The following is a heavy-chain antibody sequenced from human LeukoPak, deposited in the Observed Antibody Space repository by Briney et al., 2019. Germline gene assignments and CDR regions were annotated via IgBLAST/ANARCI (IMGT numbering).Heavy chain of an antibody. J-gene: IGHJ4*02. V-gene: IGHV1-46*01. CDR1: GYTLTELS. CDR3: ARASHDFWSGNYPLDY. Sequence: ASVKVSCKVSGYTLTELSMHWVRQAPGQGLEWMGIINPSGGSSSYAQRFQGRVTMTRDTSTSTVYMELSSLRSEDTATYYCARASHDFWSGNYPLDYWGQGTLVTVSS. CDR2: INPSGGSS. D-gene: IGHD3-3*01.